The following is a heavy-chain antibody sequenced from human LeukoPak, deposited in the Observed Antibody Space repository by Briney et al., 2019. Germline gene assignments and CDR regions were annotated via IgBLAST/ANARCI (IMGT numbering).Heavy chain of an antibody. D-gene: IGHD2-21*02. Sequence: SGGSLRLSCAASGFTFSSYWMHWVRQAPGKGLVWVSRINSDGSSTSYADSVKGRFTISRDNAKNTLYLQMNSLRAEDTAVYYCAKWGCSGSDCYPFDYWGQGTLVTVSS. V-gene: IGHV3-74*01. CDR2: INSDGSST. CDR3: AKWGCSGSDCYPFDY. J-gene: IGHJ4*02. CDR1: GFTFSSYW.